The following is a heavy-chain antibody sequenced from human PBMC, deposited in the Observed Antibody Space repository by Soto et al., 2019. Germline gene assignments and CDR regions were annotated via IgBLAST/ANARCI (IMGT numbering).Heavy chain of an antibody. J-gene: IGHJ4*02. CDR3: ASGVREIYSSGWKFDY. D-gene: IGHD6-19*01. CDR2: IYHSGST. Sequence: SETLSLTCAVSGGSISSSNWWSWVRQPPGKGLEWIGEIYHSGSTNYNPSLKSRVTISVDKSKNQFSLKLSSVTAADTAVYYCASGVREIYSSGWKFDYWGQGTLVTVSS. CDR1: GGSISSSNW. V-gene: IGHV4-4*02.